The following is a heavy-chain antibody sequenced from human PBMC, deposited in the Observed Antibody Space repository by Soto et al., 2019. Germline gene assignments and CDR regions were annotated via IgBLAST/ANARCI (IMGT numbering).Heavy chain of an antibody. CDR3: ARDKLYGSGSYSHFDY. Sequence: ETLSLTCTVSGGSISSYYWSWIRQPAGKGLEWIGRIYTSGSTNYNPSLKSRVTMSVDTSKNQFSLKLSSVTAADTAVYYCARDKLYGSGSYSHFDYWGQGTLVTVS. J-gene: IGHJ4*02. CDR1: GGSISSYY. D-gene: IGHD3-10*01. CDR2: IYTSGST. V-gene: IGHV4-4*07.